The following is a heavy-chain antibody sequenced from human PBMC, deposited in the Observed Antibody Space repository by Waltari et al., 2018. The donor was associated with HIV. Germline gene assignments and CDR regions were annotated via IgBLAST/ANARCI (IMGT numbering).Heavy chain of an antibody. CDR1: GGSISSYY. Sequence: QVQLQESGPGLVKPSETLSLTCTVSGGSISSYYWRWIRQPAGKGLEWIGRIYTSGSTNYNPSLKSRVTMSVDTSKNQFSLKLSSVTAADTAVYYCARDDGVVVADWFDPWGQGTLVTVSS. J-gene: IGHJ5*02. D-gene: IGHD2-15*01. V-gene: IGHV4-4*07. CDR3: ARDDGVVVADWFDP. CDR2: IYTSGST.